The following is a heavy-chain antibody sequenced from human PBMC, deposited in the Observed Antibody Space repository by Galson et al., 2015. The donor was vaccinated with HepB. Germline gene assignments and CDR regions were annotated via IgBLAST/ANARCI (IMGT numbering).Heavy chain of an antibody. CDR1: GFSVSSKV. V-gene: IGHV3-53*01. Sequence: SLRLSCAASGFSVSSKVMSWVRQAPGKGLEWVSTLHRDGRTDYADSVKGRFTISRDNSQNSLYLQMNSLRVDDTAVYYCAGWVVTASGDCSGVDVWGQGTTVTVSS. D-gene: IGHD2-21*02. CDR3: AGWVVTASGDCSGVDV. CDR2: LHRDGRT. J-gene: IGHJ6*02.